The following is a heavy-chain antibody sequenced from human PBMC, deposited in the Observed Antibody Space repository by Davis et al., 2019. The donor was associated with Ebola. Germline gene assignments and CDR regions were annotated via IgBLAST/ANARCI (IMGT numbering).Heavy chain of an antibody. D-gene: IGHD6-19*01. CDR3: AKAVGNSGWYNFDY. J-gene: IGHJ4*02. Sequence: GESLKISCAASGLTFNNYAMNWVRQAPGTGLEWVSGISGSGDSTYYADSVKGRFTISRDNSKSTLSLQMNSLRAEDTAVFYCAKAVGNSGWYNFDYWGQGTLVTVSS. V-gene: IGHV3-23*01. CDR2: ISGSGDST. CDR1: GLTFNNYA.